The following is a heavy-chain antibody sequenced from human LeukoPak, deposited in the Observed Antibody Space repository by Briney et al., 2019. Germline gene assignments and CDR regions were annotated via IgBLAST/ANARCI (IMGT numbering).Heavy chain of an antibody. CDR3: ARDSCSSTSCYGYNWFDP. D-gene: IGHD2-2*01. J-gene: IGHJ5*02. CDR1: GDSVSSNSAA. CDR2: TYYRSKWYN. Sequence: SQTLSLTCAISGDSVSSNSAAWNWIRQSPSRGLEWLGRTYYRSKWYNGYAVSVKSRITINPDTSKNQFSLQLNSVTPEDTAVYYCARDSCSSTSCYGYNWFDPWGQGTLVTVSS. V-gene: IGHV6-1*01.